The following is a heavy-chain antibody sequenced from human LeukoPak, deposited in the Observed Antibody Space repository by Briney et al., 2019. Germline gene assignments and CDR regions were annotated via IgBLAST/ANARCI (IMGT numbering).Heavy chain of an antibody. J-gene: IGHJ4*02. CDR2: IRYDGSNK. Sequence: GGSLRLSCTASGFTFGDYAMSWVRQAPGKGLEWLAFIRYDGSNKYYADSVKGRFTISRDNSKNTLYVQMNSLRAEDTAVYYCAKPHFDDWGQGTLVTVSS. CDR3: AKPHFDD. V-gene: IGHV3-30*02. CDR1: GFTFGDYA.